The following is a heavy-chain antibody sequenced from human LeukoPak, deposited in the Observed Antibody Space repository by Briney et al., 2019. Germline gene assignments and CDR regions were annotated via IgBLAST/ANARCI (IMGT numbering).Heavy chain of an antibody. J-gene: IGHJ4*02. D-gene: IGHD6-19*01. CDR1: GGTFSSYA. Sequence: ASVKVSCKASGGTFSSYAISWVRQAPGQGLEWMGWINTNTGNPTYAQGFTGRFVFSLDTSVSTAYLQISSLKAEDTAVYYCARTGYSSGRSLPDYWGQGTLVTVSS. CDR3: ARTGYSSGRSLPDY. V-gene: IGHV7-4-1*02. CDR2: INTNTGNP.